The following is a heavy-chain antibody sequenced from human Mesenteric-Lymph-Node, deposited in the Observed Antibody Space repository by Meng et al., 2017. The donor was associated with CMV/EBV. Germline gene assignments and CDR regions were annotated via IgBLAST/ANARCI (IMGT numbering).Heavy chain of an antibody. D-gene: IGHD1-26*01. V-gene: IGHV4-38-2*02. CDR2: IYHSGST. CDR1: GYSISSGYY. J-gene: IGHJ6*02. CDR3: ASATRYYGMDV. Sequence: SETLSLTCTVSGYSISSGYYWGWIRQPPGKGLEWIGSIYHSGSTYYNPSLKSRVTISVDTSKNQFSLKLSSVTAADTAVYYCASATRYYGMDVWGQGTTVTVSS.